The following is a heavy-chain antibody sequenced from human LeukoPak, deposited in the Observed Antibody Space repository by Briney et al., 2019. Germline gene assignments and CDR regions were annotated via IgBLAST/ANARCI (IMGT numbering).Heavy chain of an antibody. CDR3: ARKEVVGTRSY. CDR1: GVSFSGYY. Sequence: SETLSLTCAVYGVSFSGYYWSWIRQPPGKGLEWIGEINHSGSTNYNPSLKSRVTISVDTSKNQFSLKLSSVTAADTAVYYCARKEVVGTRSYWGQGTLVTASS. CDR2: INHSGST. J-gene: IGHJ4*02. V-gene: IGHV4-34*01. D-gene: IGHD1-26*01.